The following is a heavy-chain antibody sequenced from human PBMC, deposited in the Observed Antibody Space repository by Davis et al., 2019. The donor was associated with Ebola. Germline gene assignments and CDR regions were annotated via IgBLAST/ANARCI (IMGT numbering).Heavy chain of an antibody. V-gene: IGHV3-23*01. Sequence: PGGSLRLSCAASGFTFSSYAMSWVRQAPGKGLEWVSAISGSGGSTYYADSVKGRFTISRDNSKNTLYLQMNSLRAEDTAVYYCARDLGYSGYDSGGYWGQGTLVTVSS. D-gene: IGHD5-12*01. CDR1: GFTFSSYA. J-gene: IGHJ4*02. CDR3: ARDLGYSGYDSGGY. CDR2: ISGSGGST.